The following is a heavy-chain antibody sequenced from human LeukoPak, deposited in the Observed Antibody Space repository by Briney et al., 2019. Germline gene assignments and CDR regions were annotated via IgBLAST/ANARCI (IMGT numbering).Heavy chain of an antibody. CDR2: INYSGSW. CDR3: ARHLTTWGDN. D-gene: IGHD4-17*01. V-gene: IGHV4-39*01. CDR1: GRSIGGSSYY. J-gene: IGHJ4*02. Sequence: SETLSLTCAVSGRSIGGSSYYWGWIRQPPGKGLEWIGSINYSGSWDYNPSLKGRLTMSVDTSKNHFSLKLTSVTAADSGLYYCARHLTTWGDNWGQGTVVIVSS.